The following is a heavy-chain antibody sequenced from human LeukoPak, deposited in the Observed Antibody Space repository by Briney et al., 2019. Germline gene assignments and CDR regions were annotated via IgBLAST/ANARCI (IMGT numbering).Heavy chain of an antibody. J-gene: IGHJ5*02. CDR1: GGSISSYY. CDR3: ARLRPITIFGVVQIGGWFDP. V-gene: IGHV4-4*09. CDR2: IYTSGST. Sequence: PSETLSLTCTVSGGSISSYYWSWIRQPPGKELEWIGYIYTSGSTNYNPSLNSRVTISVDTSKNQFSLKLSSVTAADTAVYYCARLRPITIFGVVQIGGWFDPWGQGTLVTVSS. D-gene: IGHD3-3*01.